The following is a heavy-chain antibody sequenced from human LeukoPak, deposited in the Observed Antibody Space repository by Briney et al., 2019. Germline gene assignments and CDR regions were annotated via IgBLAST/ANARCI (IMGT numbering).Heavy chain of an antibody. CDR3: ARRYCNSTSCYNFDY. D-gene: IGHD2-2*02. CDR2: INPNSGGT. CDR1: GYTFTGYY. J-gene: IGHJ4*02. V-gene: IGHV1-2*02. Sequence: ASVKVSCKASGYTFTGYYMHWVRQAPGQGLEWMGWINPNSGGTNYARKFQGRVTMTRDTSISTAYMELSRLRSDDTAVYYCARRYCNSTSCYNFDYWGQGTLVTVSS.